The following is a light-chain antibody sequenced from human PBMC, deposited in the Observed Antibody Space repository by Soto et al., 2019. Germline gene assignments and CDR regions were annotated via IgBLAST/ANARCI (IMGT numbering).Light chain of an antibody. CDR3: AAWDDSLSGTV. CDR1: SSNIGSND. J-gene: IGLJ2*01. Sequence: QSVLTQPPSASGTPGQRVTSSCSGSSSNIGSNDVDWYQQLPGTPPYLLIDRNIPRPSAVLDRFSGSKSGTSASLAISWLRSEDEADYYYAAWDDSLSGTVFGGGTKLTVL. V-gene: IGLV1-47*01. CDR2: RNI.